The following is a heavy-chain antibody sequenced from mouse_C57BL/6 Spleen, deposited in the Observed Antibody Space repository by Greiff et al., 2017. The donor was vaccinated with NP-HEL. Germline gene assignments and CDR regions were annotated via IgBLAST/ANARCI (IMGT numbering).Heavy chain of an antibody. V-gene: IGHV1-64*01. J-gene: IGHJ2*01. D-gene: IGHD2-5*01. CDR3: ARGGGSYYSNFYYFDY. Sequence: VQLQQSGAELVKPGASVKLSCKASGYTFTSYWMHWVKQRPGQGLEWIGMIHPNSGSTNYNEKFKSKATLTVEKSSSTAYMQLSSLTSEDSAVYYCARGGGSYYSNFYYFDYWGQGTTLTVSS. CDR2: IHPNSGST. CDR1: GYTFTSYW.